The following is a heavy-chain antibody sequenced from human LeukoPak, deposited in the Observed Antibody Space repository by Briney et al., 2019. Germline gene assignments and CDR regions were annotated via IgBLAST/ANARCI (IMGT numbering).Heavy chain of an antibody. V-gene: IGHV3-48*03. D-gene: IGHD5-12*01. CDR3: ARVASGYFDY. CDR2: ISNSGSTK. Sequence: GGSLRLSCAASGFTFSSYEMNWIRQAPGKGLEWISYISNSGSTKYYADSVKGRFTISRDNAKNSLYLQMGSLRAEDMAVYYCARVASGYFDYWGQGTLVTVSS. CDR1: GFTFSSYE. J-gene: IGHJ4*02.